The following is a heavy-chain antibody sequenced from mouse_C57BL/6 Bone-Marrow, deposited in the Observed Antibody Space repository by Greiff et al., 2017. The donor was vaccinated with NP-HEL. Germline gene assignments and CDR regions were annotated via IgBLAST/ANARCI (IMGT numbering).Heavy chain of an antibody. J-gene: IGHJ1*03. CDR1: GYTFTSHW. CDR2: IFPGSGST. D-gene: IGHD1-1*01. CDR3: ANAFYYYGSRGYWYFDV. Sequence: VQLQQSGPELVRPGASVKISCKAPGYTFTSHWMQWVRQRPGQGLEWIGEIFPGSGSTYYNEKFKGKATLTVDTSSSTAYMQLSSLTSEDSAVYFCANAFYYYGSRGYWYFDVWGTGTTVTVSS. V-gene: IGHV1-56*01.